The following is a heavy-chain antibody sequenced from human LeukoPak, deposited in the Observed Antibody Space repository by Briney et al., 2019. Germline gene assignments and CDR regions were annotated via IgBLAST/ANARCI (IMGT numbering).Heavy chain of an antibody. V-gene: IGHV4-4*07. CDR3: ARVVVVPAAIGEAYYYSMDV. CDR1: GGSISSYY. J-gene: IGHJ6*03. CDR2: IYTSGSI. D-gene: IGHD2-2*02. Sequence: SETLSLTCTLSGGSISSYYWSWIRHPAGKELEWIGRIYTSGSINYNPSLKSRVSMSVDTSKNQFSLKLSSVTDADTAVYYCARVVVVPAAIGEAYYYSMDVWGKGTTVTVSS.